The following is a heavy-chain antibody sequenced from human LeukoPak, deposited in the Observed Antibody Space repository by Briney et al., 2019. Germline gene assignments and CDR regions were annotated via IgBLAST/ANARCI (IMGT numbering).Heavy chain of an antibody. CDR2: IYSTGVT. Sequence: GGSLRLSCAASGFTVSNHYMNWIRQAPGKGPEWVSLIYSTGVTDYADFVKGRFTISRDKSKNTLYLQMNSLRVEDTAVYYCAREWYYYDSSDYSDYWGQGTLVTVSS. CDR3: AREWYYYDSSDYSDY. D-gene: IGHD3-22*01. V-gene: IGHV3-53*01. CDR1: GFTVSNHY. J-gene: IGHJ4*02.